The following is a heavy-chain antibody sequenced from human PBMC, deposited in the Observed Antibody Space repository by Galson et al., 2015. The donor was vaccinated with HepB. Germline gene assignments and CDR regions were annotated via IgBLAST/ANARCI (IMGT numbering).Heavy chain of an antibody. D-gene: IGHD4-17*01. CDR3: VRPRGEGAGDYRNWYFDL. J-gene: IGHJ2*01. CDR1: GFSFSYFP. Sequence: SLRLSCAASGFSFSYFPMHWVRQAPGKGLEWVAVISYTGKYTNYADFGKGRFTISRDNSKNALYLQMNSLRVEDTALYYCVRPRGEGAGDYRNWYFDLWGRGTLVTVS. V-gene: IGHV3-30*04. CDR2: ISYTGKYT.